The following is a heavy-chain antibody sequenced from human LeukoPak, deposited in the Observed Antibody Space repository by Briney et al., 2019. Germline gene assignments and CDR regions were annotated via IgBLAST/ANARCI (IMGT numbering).Heavy chain of an antibody. V-gene: IGHV3-48*01. D-gene: IGHD6-13*01. CDR1: GFTFRTYW. J-gene: IGHJ4*02. CDR2: ISSSSSTI. Sequence: GGSLRLSSAVSGFTFRTYWMGWVRPAPGKGLGWVSYISSSSSTIYYADSGKGRFTISRDNAKNSLYLQMNSLRAEDTAVYYCARERGSSWPLIDYWGQGTLVTVSS. CDR3: ARERGSSWPLIDY.